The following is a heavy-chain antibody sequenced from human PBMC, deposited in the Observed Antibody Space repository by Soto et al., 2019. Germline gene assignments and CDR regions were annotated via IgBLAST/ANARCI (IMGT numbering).Heavy chain of an antibody. D-gene: IGHD6-13*01. V-gene: IGHV4-31*03. CDR2: IYYSGST. J-gene: IGHJ6*02. CDR1: GGSISSGGYY. CDR3: ARDLQYSRLFYGMDV. Sequence: SETLSLTCTVSGGSISSGGYYWSWIRQHPGKGLEWVGYIYYSGSTYYNPSLKSRVTISVDTSKNQFSLKLSSVTAADTAVYYCARDLQYSRLFYGMDVWGQGTTVTVSS.